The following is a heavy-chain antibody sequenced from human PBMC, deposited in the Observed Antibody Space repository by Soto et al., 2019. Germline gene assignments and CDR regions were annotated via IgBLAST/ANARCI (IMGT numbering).Heavy chain of an antibody. D-gene: IGHD2-21*01. CDR1: GLTFSSDA. Sequence: SLRLACAASGLTFSSDAMTLVRRAPGKGLEWVSTISGTGGNTYYADSVKGRFTISRDNSKNTVYLQMNSLRAEDTSVYYAVTAAYLLDFDYWGQGTRVTVSS. V-gene: IGHV3-23*01. CDR3: VTAAYLLDFDY. J-gene: IGHJ4*03. CDR2: ISGTGGNT.